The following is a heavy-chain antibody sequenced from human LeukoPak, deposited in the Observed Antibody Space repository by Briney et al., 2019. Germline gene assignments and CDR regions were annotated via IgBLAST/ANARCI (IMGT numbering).Heavy chain of an antibody. D-gene: IGHD1-1*01. CDR2: IRYDGSNK. CDR1: GFTFSSYG. CDR3: ANQFCTTLNYYYYYGMDV. Sequence: GGSLRLSCAASGFTFSSYGMHWGRQAPGKGLEWVAFIRYDGSNKYYADSVKGRFTISRDNSKNTLYLQMNSLRAEDTAVYYCANQFCTTLNYYYYYGMDVWGQGTTVTVSS. J-gene: IGHJ6*02. V-gene: IGHV3-30*02.